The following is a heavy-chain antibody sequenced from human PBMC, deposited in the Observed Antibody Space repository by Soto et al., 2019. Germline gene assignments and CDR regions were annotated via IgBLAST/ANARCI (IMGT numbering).Heavy chain of an antibody. J-gene: IGHJ6*02. D-gene: IGHD6-6*01. Sequence: EVRLLESGGGLVQPGGSLRLSCEASGFTFGNYAMTWVRQGPGRGLEWVSALSGSSLNTYYADSVKGRFTITRDNSKNTMYLEMNNLRVDDAAVYYCTAQFVLSSRTPPADVWGQGTPVAVSS. CDR1: GFTFGNYA. CDR2: LSGSSLNT. CDR3: TAQFVLSSRTPPADV. V-gene: IGHV3-23*01.